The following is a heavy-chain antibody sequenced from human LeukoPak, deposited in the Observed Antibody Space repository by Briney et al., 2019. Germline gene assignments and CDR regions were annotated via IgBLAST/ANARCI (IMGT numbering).Heavy chain of an antibody. D-gene: IGHD6-13*01. V-gene: IGHV3-33*01. Sequence: PGRSLRLSCAASGFTFSSYGIHWVRQAPGKGLEWVAVIWSDGSNKYYADSVKGRFIISRDNSKNTLYLQMNSLRAEDTAVYYCARDPSTARYSNYWANNVFDPWGQGTLVTVSS. CDR1: GFTFSSYG. CDR2: IWSDGSNK. CDR3: ARDPSTARYSNYWANNVFDP. J-gene: IGHJ5*02.